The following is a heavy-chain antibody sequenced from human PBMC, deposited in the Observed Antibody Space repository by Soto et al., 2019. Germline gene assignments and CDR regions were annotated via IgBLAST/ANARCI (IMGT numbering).Heavy chain of an antibody. CDR2: ISSSSSYI. CDR3: ARPMVAGHLYYYYYYGMDV. CDR1: GFTFSSYS. Sequence: PGGSLRLSCSASGFTFSSYSMNWVRQAPGKGLEWVSSISSSSSYIYYADSVKGRFTISRDNAKNSLYLQMNSLRAEDTAVYYCARPMVAGHLYYYYYYGMDVWGQGTTVTVSS. J-gene: IGHJ6*02. V-gene: IGHV3-21*01. D-gene: IGHD2-8*01.